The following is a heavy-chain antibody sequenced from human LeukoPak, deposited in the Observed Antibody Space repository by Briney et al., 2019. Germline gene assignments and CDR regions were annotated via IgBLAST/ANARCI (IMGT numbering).Heavy chain of an antibody. Sequence: KPSETLSLTCTVSGDSIRSYYWSWIRQPPGKGLEWIGYIYYSGSTNYNPTLKSRVTISVDTSKNQFSLKLSSVTAADTAVYYCARGNYYASPYDDWGQGSLASVSS. CDR3: ARGNYYASPYDD. CDR1: GDSIRSYY. D-gene: IGHD3-22*01. J-gene: IGHJ4*02. CDR2: IYYSGST. V-gene: IGHV4-59*01.